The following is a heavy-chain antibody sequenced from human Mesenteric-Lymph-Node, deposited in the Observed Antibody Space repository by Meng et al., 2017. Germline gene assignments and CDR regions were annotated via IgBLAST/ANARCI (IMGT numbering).Heavy chain of an antibody. CDR2: IPYDGST. CDR3: TGDSRINCFYR. CDR1: GYSISSGYH. V-gene: IGHV4-38-2*02. J-gene: IGHJ1*01. Sequence: SETLSLTCAASGYSISSGYHWGWIRQPPGKGLEWIGTIPYDGSTYYNPSLKSRVTISRDTSKNLFSLRLTSVTAADTAVYYCTGDSRINCFYRWGQGSLVTVSS. D-gene: IGHD1-1*01.